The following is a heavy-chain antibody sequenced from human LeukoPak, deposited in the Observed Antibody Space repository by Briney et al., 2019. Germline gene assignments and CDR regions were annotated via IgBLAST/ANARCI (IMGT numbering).Heavy chain of an antibody. CDR1: GGSISSGGYY. D-gene: IGHD3-9*01. CDR3: TRDLILTGYYTPHAFNI. J-gene: IGHJ3*02. Sequence: SETLSLTCTVSGGSISSGGYYGSWIRQHPGKGLGWIGFIYYRGSTYYNPSLTSRITISVDPSKNQFSLNLSYVTAADPAVYYYTRDLILTGYYTPHAFNICSQGTMVTASS. CDR2: IYYRGST. V-gene: IGHV4-31*03.